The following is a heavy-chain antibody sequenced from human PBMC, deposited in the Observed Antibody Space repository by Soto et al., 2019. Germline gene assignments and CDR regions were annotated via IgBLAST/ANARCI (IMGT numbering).Heavy chain of an antibody. CDR1: GGSISSSSYY. CDR2: IYYRGST. CDR3: ARQDIVATKSLDY. V-gene: IGHV4-39*01. J-gene: IGHJ4*02. D-gene: IGHD5-12*01. Sequence: QLQLQESGPGLVKPSETLSLTCTVSGGSISSSSYYWGWIRQPPGKGLEWIGSIYYRGSTYYNPSLKSRVTISVDTSKNQFSLKLSSVTAADTAVYYCARQDIVATKSLDYWGQGTLVTVSS.